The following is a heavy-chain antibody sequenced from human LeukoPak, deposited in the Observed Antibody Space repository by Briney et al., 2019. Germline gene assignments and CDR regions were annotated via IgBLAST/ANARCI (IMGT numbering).Heavy chain of an antibody. V-gene: IGHV4-39*07. Sequence: SETLSLTCSISGGSFSSGYYCWGWVRQPPGKGLEWIGTLCYSGNIYYNPSLKSPVTISIDTSKNQFSLKLSSVTAADTAIYYCAAMTTVTMYSYFFDSWGQGTLLTVSS. CDR2: LCYSGNI. CDR1: GGSFSSGYYC. J-gene: IGHJ4*02. D-gene: IGHD4-17*01. CDR3: AAMTTVTMYSYFFDS.